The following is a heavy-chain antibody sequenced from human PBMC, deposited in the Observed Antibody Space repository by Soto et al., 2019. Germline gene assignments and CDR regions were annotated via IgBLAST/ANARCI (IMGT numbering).Heavy chain of an antibody. CDR1: GFSLSTSGVG. V-gene: IGHV2-5*02. D-gene: IGHD6-19*01. CDR2: IYWDDDK. J-gene: IGHJ6*02. CDR3: ALRRGIGWYNIIRYGMDV. Sequence: QITLKESGPTLVKPTQTLTLTCTFSGFSLSTSGVGVGWIRQPPGKALEWLALIYWDDDKRYSPSLKSRLTITKDSAKNQVVLTMTNMVTVDTTTYYCALRRGIGWYNIIRYGMDVWGRGTTVTVSS.